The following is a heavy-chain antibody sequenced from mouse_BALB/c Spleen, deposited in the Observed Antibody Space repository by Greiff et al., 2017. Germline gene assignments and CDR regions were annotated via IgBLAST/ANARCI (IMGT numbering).Heavy chain of an antibody. CDR3: ARLYYYGSSSYWYFDV. V-gene: IGHV1-14*01. Sequence: EVQLQQSGPELVKPGASVKMSCKASGYTFTSYVMHWVKQKPGQGLEWIGYINPYNDGTKYNEKFKGKATLTSDKSSSTAYMELSSLTSEDSAVYYCARLYYYGSSSYWYFDVWGAGTTVTVSS. J-gene: IGHJ1*01. CDR1: GYTFTSYV. D-gene: IGHD1-1*01. CDR2: INPYNDGT.